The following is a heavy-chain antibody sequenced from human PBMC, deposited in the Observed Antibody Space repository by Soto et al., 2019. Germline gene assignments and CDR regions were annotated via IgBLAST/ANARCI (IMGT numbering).Heavy chain of an antibody. Sequence: PSETLSLTCAVSGGSISSGGYSWSWIRQPPGKGLEWIGYIYHSGSTYYNPSLKSRVTISLDRSKNQFSLKLSSVTAADTAVYYCARVVVPAAIRGYNWFDPWGQGTLVTVSS. V-gene: IGHV4-30-2*01. CDR2: IYHSGST. D-gene: IGHD2-2*01. J-gene: IGHJ5*02. CDR3: ARVVVPAAIRGYNWFDP. CDR1: GGSISSGGYS.